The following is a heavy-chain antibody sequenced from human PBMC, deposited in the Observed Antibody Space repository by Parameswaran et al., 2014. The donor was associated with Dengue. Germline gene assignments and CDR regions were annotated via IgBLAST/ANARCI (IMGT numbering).Heavy chain of an antibody. V-gene: IGHV1-24*01. Sequence: WVRQAPGQGLEWMGGFDPEDGETIYAQKFQGRVTMTEDTSTDTAYMELSSLRSEDTAVYYCATAWDIVVVPAAMPLDYWGQGTLVTVSS. CDR2: FDPEDGET. D-gene: IGHD2-2*01. CDR3: ATAWDIVVVPAAMPLDY. J-gene: IGHJ4*02.